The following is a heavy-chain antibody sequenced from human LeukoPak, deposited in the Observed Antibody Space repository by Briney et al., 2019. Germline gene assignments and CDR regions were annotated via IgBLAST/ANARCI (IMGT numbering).Heavy chain of an antibody. D-gene: IGHD3-22*01. J-gene: IGHJ4*02. CDR1: GFTFSSYA. CDR3: ARGALDYDSSGYLDY. V-gene: IGHV3-30-3*01. CDR2: ISYDGSNK. Sequence: GGSLRLSRAASGFTFSSYAMHWVRQAPGKGLEWVAVISYDGSNKYYTDSVKGRFTISRDNSKNTLYLQMNSLRAEDTAVYYCARGALDYDSSGYLDYWGQGTLVTVSS.